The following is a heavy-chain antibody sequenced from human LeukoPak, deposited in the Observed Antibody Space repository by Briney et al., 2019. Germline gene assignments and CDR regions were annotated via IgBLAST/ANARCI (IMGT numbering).Heavy chain of an antibody. D-gene: IGHD3-22*01. CDR1: GYSCISYG. V-gene: IGHV1-18*01. CDR2: ISPYNGNS. CDR3: ARGPAVVNWFDP. Sequence: GASVKVSCKASGYSCISYGISWVRQAPGQGLEWMGWISPYNGNSKYTDKVQGRVTMTTDTSTSTAYMELRSLRSDDTAVYYCARGPAVVNWFDPWGQGSLVTVSS. J-gene: IGHJ5*02.